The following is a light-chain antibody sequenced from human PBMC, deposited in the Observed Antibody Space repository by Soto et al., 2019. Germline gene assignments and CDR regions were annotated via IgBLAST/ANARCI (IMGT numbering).Light chain of an antibody. J-gene: IGKJ5*01. Sequence: EIVMTQSPATLSVSPGERATLSCRASQGVSSNLAWYQQKPGQAPRLLIYGASTRATAIPARFSGSGSGTEFTLTISSLQSEDFAVYSCQQYNNWPPITFGQGTRLEIK. CDR1: QGVSSN. CDR3: QQYNNWPPIT. V-gene: IGKV3-15*01. CDR2: GAS.